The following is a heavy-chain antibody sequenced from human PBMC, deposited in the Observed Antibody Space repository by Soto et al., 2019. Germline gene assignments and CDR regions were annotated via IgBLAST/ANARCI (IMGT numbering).Heavy chain of an antibody. J-gene: IGHJ5*02. V-gene: IGHV1-69*13. CDR3: ARDPEYYYDSSGAPDPPVFGP. Sequence: SVKVSCKASGGTFSSYAISWVRQAPGQGLEWMGGIIPIFGTANYAQKFQGRVTITADESTSTAYMELSSLRSEDTAVYYCARDPEYYYDSSGAPDPPVFGPWGQGALVTVSS. CDR2: IIPIFGTA. CDR1: GGTFSSYA. D-gene: IGHD3-22*01.